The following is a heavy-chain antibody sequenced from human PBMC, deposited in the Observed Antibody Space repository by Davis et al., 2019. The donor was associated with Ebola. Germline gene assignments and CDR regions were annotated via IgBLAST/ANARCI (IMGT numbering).Heavy chain of an antibody. J-gene: IGHJ4*02. V-gene: IGHV3-30*03. CDR3: ARAGSQSGSHYALDF. CDR2: YDGNDI. Sequence: GESLKISCAASGFTFSTYAMHWVRQAPGKGLEYVASYDGNDIFYADSVQGRFTISRDNSENTLYLQMICLRVDDTAVYFCARAGSQSGSHYALDFWGQGTLVAVSS. D-gene: IGHD1-26*01. CDR1: GFTFSTYA.